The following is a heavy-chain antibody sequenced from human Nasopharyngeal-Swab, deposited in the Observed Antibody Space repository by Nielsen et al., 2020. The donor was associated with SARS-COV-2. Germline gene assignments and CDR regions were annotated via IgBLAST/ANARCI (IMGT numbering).Heavy chain of an antibody. D-gene: IGHD6-19*01. CDR3: ARAGKYYYYGMDV. J-gene: IGHJ6*02. V-gene: IGHV3-30-3*01. CDR2: ISYDGINK. CDR1: GFTFSSYA. Sequence: GESLKISCAASGFTFSSYAMHWVRQAPGKGLEWVAVISYDGINKYYADSVKGRFTISRDNSKNSLYLQMNSLRAEDTAVYYCARAGKYYYYGMDVWGQGTTVTVSS.